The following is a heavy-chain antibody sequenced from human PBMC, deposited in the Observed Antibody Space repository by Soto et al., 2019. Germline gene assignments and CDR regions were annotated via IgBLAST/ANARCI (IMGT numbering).Heavy chain of an antibody. V-gene: IGHV4-39*01. Sequence: SETLSLTCTVSGGSISSSSYYWGWIRQPPGKGLEWIGSIYYSGSTYYNPSLKSRVTISVDTSKNQFSLKLSSVTAADTAVYYCARGIAAAGTIYYYYYGMNVWGQGTTVTVSS. D-gene: IGHD6-13*01. J-gene: IGHJ6*02. CDR2: IYYSGST. CDR3: ARGIAAAGTIYYYYYGMNV. CDR1: GGSISSSSYY.